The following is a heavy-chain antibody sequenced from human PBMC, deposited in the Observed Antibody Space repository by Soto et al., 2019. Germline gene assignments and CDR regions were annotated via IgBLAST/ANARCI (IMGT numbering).Heavy chain of an antibody. J-gene: IGHJ3*02. V-gene: IGHV1-8*01. D-gene: IGHD3-22*01. CDR1: GYSFISYD. CDR3: ARVYLGAYYYDSSGPGRDAFDI. Sequence: ASVKVSCKASGYSFISYDINWVRQATGQGLEWMGWMNPNIGITNYAQKFQGRVTITRNTSMSTAYMELSSLRSEDTAVYYCARVYLGAYYYDSSGPGRDAFDIWGQGTMVTVSS. CDR2: MNPNIGIT.